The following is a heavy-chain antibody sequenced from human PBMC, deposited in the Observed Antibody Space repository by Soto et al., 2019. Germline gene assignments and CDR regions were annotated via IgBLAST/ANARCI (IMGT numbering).Heavy chain of an antibody. Sequence: PSETLSLTCTVSGGSISSFYWTWIRQPPGKGLEWIGYIYYSGSTNYNPSLKSRVSISVDTSKNQFSLKLRSVTAADTAVYFCARVGGVAARTFDYWGQGTTVTVSS. CDR3: ARVGGVAARTFDY. CDR2: IYYSGST. V-gene: IGHV4-59*01. CDR1: GGSISSFY. D-gene: IGHD6-6*01. J-gene: IGHJ4*02.